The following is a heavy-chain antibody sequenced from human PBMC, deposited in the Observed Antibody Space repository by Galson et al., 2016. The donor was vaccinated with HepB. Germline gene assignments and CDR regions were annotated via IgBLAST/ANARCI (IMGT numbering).Heavy chain of an antibody. CDR1: GYTLTELS. CDR2: FDPEDGET. D-gene: IGHD5-12*01. CDR3: ATDMRSGIVATISYAFDI. J-gene: IGHJ3*02. V-gene: IGHV1-24*01. Sequence: SVKVSCKVSGYTLTELSMHWVRQAPGKGLEWMGGFDPEDGETIYAQKFQGRVTMTEDTSTDTAYMELSSLRSEDTAVYYCATDMRSGIVATISYAFDIWGQGKMVTVSS.